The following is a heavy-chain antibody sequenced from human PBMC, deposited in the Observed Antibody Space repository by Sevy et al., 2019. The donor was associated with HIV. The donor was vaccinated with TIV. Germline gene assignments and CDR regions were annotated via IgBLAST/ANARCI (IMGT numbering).Heavy chain of an antibody. CDR1: GYTFTDYY. CDR3: AREAVGASSTHFDY. J-gene: IGHJ4*02. D-gene: IGHD1-26*01. V-gene: IGHV1-2*02. Sequence: ASVKDSCKAFGYTFTDYYIHWVRQAPGQGPEWMGWFNPDSGYTNYAQKFLGRVTMTRDTSISTAYMDLSRLGSDDTAVYYCAREAVGASSTHFDYWGQGTLVTVSS. CDR2: FNPDSGYT.